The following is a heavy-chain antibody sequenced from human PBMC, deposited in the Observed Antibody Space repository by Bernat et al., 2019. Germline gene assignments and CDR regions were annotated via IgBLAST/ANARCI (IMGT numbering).Heavy chain of an antibody. CDR2: MSGGSTFA. CDR1: GFTFRNYF. V-gene: IGHV3-11*06. Sequence: QVQLVESGGGLVKPGGSLRLSCAASGFTFRNYFMAWIRQAPGKGLEWLSYMSGGSTFARYADSLKGRFIIYRDDSKNFLYLQMNSLRADDTAIYYCARGTTSSSPEYDSWGQGILVSVSP. J-gene: IGHJ4*02. D-gene: IGHD6-6*01. CDR3: ARGTTSSSPEYDS.